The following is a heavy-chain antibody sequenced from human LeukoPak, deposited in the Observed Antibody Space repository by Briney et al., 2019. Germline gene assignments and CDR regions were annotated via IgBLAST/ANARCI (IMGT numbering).Heavy chain of an antibody. V-gene: IGHV1-2*02. CDR1: GYTFTGYY. CDR3: ARGDCSVSGCHGGNWFDP. J-gene: IGHJ5*02. Sequence: ASVKVSCKTSGYTFTGYYIHWLRQAPGQGLEWMGWINPNSGVTNYAQSFQGRVTMTRDTSTSTAHMELSRLRSDDTAVYYCARGDCSVSGCHGGNWFDPWGQGTLVTVSS. CDR2: INPNSGVT. D-gene: IGHD2-15*01.